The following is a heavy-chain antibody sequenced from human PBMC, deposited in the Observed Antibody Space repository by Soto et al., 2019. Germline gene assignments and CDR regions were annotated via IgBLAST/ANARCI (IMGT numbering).Heavy chain of an antibody. D-gene: IGHD3-16*01. V-gene: IGHV3-20*01. Sequence: EVQLVESGGGVVRPGGSLRLSCAASGFVYDDYGMSWVRQAPGKGLEWVSGVNWNGDTTHYGDSVKVRFTISRDNAKNSVYLQMNSLRAEDTGIYHCSRDRGGFDFWGQGTLVTVSS. J-gene: IGHJ4*02. CDR2: VNWNGDTT. CDR1: GFVYDDYG. CDR3: SRDRGGFDF.